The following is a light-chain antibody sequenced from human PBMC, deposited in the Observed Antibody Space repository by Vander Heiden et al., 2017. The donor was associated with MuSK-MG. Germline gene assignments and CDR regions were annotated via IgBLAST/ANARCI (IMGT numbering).Light chain of an antibody. Sequence: QAVVTQEPSLTVSPGGTVTLTCGASTGAVTSGHYPSWFQEKPGQHHRTLIYDTSKKRPWAPARFSASRVGGKAALTLSGAQPEDEAEYYCLLSYSGAVVFGGGTKLTVL. J-gene: IGLJ2*01. V-gene: IGLV7-46*01. CDR1: TGAVTSGHY. CDR2: DTS. CDR3: LLSYSGAVV.